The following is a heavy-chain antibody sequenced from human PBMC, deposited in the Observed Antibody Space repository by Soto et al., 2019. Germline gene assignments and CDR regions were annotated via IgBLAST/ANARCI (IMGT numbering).Heavy chain of an antibody. V-gene: IGHV3-21*01. CDR1: GFTFSIYT. CDR2: ISPSSDYI. D-gene: IGHD2-2*01. Sequence: EVQLVESGGGLVKPGGSLRLSCAASGFTFSIYTMNWVRQAPGKGLEWVSSISPSSDYIYYADSLKGRFTISRDNTKNSMYLQLNSLGVEDTDVYYCARGHIVVLPAASRAYYCGLDVWGQGTTVSVSS. J-gene: IGHJ6*01. CDR3: ARGHIVVLPAASRAYYCGLDV.